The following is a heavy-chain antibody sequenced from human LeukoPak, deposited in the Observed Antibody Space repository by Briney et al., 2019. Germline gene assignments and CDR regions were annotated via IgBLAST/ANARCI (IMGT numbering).Heavy chain of an antibody. Sequence: GGSLRLSCAASGFTFSSYGMHWVRQAPGKGLEWVAVIWYDGSNKYYADSVKGRFTISRDNSENTLHLQMNSLRAEDTAVYYCARANKVGASNWFDPWGQGTLVTVSS. CDR3: ARANKVGASNWFDP. CDR1: GFTFSSYG. CDR2: IWYDGSNK. J-gene: IGHJ5*02. D-gene: IGHD1-26*01. V-gene: IGHV3-33*01.